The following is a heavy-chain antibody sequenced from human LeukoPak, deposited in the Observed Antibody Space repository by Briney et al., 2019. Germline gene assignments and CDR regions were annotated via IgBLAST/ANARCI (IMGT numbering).Heavy chain of an antibody. Sequence: SQTLSLTCAVSGGFISSGGYSWSWIRQPPGKGLEWIGYIYHSGSTSYNPSLKSRVTISVDTSKNQFSLKLSSVTAADTAVYYCARVGIAVADDSNWFDPWGQGTLVTVSS. D-gene: IGHD6-19*01. J-gene: IGHJ5*02. V-gene: IGHV4-30-2*01. CDR3: ARVGIAVADDSNWFDP. CDR2: IYHSGST. CDR1: GGFISSGGYS.